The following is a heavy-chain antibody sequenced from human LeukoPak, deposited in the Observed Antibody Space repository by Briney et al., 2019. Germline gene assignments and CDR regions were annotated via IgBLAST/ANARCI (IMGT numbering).Heavy chain of an antibody. CDR2: ISSSSSYI. Sequence: GGSLRLSCAASECTFSSYSMNWVRQAPGKGLEWVSSISSSSSYIYYADSVKGRFTISRDNAKNSLYLQMNRLRAEDTAVYYCARATHDYGDYVDYYYYYGMDVWGKGTTVTVSS. V-gene: IGHV3-21*01. D-gene: IGHD4-17*01. J-gene: IGHJ6*04. CDR3: ARATHDYGDYVDYYYYYGMDV. CDR1: ECTFSSYS.